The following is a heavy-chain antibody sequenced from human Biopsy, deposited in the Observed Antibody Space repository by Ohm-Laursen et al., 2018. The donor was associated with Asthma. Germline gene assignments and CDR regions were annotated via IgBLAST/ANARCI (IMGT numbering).Heavy chain of an antibody. J-gene: IGHJ4*02. Sequence: SDTLSLTCSVSGVSIRSYYWTWIRQPPGKGLEWIGNIHYSGSTYSNPSLKSRVTISVDTSKKQISLRLSSGIAADTAVYYCAGFCSGGNCPDHWGQGTLVTVSS. CDR1: GVSIRSYY. V-gene: IGHV4-59*07. CDR2: IHYSGST. D-gene: IGHD2-15*01. CDR3: AGFCSGGNCPDH.